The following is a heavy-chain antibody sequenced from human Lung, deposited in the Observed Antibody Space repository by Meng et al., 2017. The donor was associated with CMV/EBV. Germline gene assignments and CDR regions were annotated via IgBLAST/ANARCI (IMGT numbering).Heavy chain of an antibody. Sequence: QGRVEEAGPGWVKPSGTLSLTCAVSGGSMSSTNWWSCVRQPPGKGLEWIGEIYHSGSTNYNPSLKSRVSISVDKSKNQFSLKLSSVTAADTAVYYCARADKVRFDYWGQGTLVTVSS. J-gene: IGHJ4*02. V-gene: IGHV4-4*02. CDR2: IYHSGST. CDR3: ARADKVRFDY. CDR1: GGSMSSTNW.